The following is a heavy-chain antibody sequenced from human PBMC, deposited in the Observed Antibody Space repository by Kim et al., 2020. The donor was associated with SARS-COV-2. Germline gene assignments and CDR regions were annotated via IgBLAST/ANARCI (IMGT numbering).Heavy chain of an antibody. J-gene: IGHJ6*02. CDR2: INHSGST. Sequence: SETLSLTCAVYGGSFSGYYWSWIRQPPGKGLEWIGEINHSGSTNYNPSLKSRVTISVDTSKNQFSLKLSSVTAADTAVYYCARGASGRYYYYGMDVWGQG. V-gene: IGHV4-34*01. CDR3: ARGASGRYYYYGMDV. CDR1: GGSFSGYY.